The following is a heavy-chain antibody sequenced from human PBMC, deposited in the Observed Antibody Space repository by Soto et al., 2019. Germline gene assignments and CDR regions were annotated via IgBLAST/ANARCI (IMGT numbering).Heavy chain of an antibody. D-gene: IGHD1-26*01. CDR1: GFTFSSYA. J-gene: IGHJ4*02. V-gene: IGHV3-23*01. Sequence: EVQLLESGGGLVQPGGSLRLSCAASGFTFSSYAMRWVRQAPGKGLEWVSAISGSGGSTYYADYVTGRFTISRDNSKNTLYLQMNSLRAEDTAVYFFARRGSGSYYDYWGQGTLVTVSS. CDR2: ISGSGGST. CDR3: ARRGSGSYYDY.